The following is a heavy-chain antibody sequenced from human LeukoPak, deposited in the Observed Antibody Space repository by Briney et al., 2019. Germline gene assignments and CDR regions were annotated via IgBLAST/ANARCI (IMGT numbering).Heavy chain of an antibody. CDR2: ISGSGGST. CDR1: GFTVSSNY. D-gene: IGHD2-8*02. CDR3: AKVGTENGMDV. Sequence: GGSLRLSCAASGFTVSSNYMSWVRQAPGRGLEWVSAISGSGGSTYYADSVKGRFTISRDNSKNTLYLQMNSLRAEDTAVYYCAKVGTENGMDVWGQGTTLTVSS. J-gene: IGHJ6*02. V-gene: IGHV3-23*01.